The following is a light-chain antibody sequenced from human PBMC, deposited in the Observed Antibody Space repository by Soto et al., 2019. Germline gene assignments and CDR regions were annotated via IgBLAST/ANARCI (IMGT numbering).Light chain of an antibody. CDR1: QSVSSSY. V-gene: IGKV3-11*01. Sequence: EIVLTQSPGTLYLSPGERATLSCRASQSVSSSYLAWYQQKPGQAPRLLIYDASNRATGIPARFSGSGSGTDFTLTISSLEPEDFAVYYCQHRRDFGQGTRLEIK. J-gene: IGKJ5*01. CDR2: DAS. CDR3: QHRRD.